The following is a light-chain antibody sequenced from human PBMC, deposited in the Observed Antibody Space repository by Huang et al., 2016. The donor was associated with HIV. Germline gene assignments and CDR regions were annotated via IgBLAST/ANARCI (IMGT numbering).Light chain of an antibody. V-gene: IGKV3-15*01. CDR1: QSIDSN. J-gene: IGKJ1*01. CDR2: GAS. CDR3: QQYDDWRET. Sequence: EIVMTQSPATLSVSPGERATLSCRASQSIDSNLAWYQQKPGQAPRLLIYGASTRATGSPARCSGSGSGTGFTLTISSLQSEDFAVYYCQQYDDWRETFGQGTKVEIK.